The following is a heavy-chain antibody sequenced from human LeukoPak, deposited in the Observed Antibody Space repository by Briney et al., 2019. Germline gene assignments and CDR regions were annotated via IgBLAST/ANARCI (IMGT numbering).Heavy chain of an antibody. CDR3: AREVRDFDHFMDV. D-gene: IGHD3-9*01. V-gene: IGHV1-69*05. J-gene: IGHJ6*03. CDR2: GIPFFDTA. Sequence: ASVKVSCKASGGAFSSYGFSWVRQAPGQGLEWMGGGIPFFDTAKYAQRFQGRVTITTDESTSTAYMELSSLRSEDTAIYYCAREVRDFDHFMDVWGKGTTVTVSS. CDR1: GGAFSSYG.